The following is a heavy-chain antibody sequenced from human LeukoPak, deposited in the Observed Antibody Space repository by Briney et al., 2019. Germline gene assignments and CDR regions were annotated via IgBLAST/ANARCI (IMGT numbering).Heavy chain of an antibody. CDR1: VYSFTSYC. CDR3: GMSGDRVPLQDDVFDV. CDR2: IYPGDSGP. J-gene: IGHJ3*01. V-gene: IGHV5-51*01. Sequence: GASLKISCKVSVYSFTSYCIGWVRQMPGKGLEWMGIIYPGDSGPTYSPPFQGQVTISVDKSINTAYLQWSSLQASDTAMYYCGMSGDRVPLQDDVFDVWGQGTMVTVST. D-gene: IGHD1-26*01.